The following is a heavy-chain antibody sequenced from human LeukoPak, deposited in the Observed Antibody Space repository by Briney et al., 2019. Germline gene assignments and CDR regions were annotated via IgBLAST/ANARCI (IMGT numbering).Heavy chain of an antibody. CDR1: GFTFSSYE. CDR3: AKDPSSWPFYYFDY. J-gene: IGHJ4*02. CDR2: ISSSGSTI. Sequence: GGSLRLSCAASGFTFSSYEMNWVRQAPGKGLEWVSYISSSGSTIYYADSVKGRFTISRDNAKNSLYLQMNSLRAEDTAVYYCAKDPSSWPFYYFDYWGQGTLVTVSS. V-gene: IGHV3-48*03. D-gene: IGHD6-13*01.